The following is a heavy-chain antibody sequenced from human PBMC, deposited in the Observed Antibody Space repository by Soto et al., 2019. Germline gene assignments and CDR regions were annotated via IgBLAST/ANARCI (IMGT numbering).Heavy chain of an antibody. Sequence: QITLKESGPTLVKPTQTLTLTCTFTGFSLSSSHVAVGWIRQPPGKAPECLAFIYWDGNEHYSPSLRSRLTLTKDTPKNQLFLTRADMDPEDTATYFCAHGSGWLFDYWGQGTRVTVSS. CDR3: AHGSGWLFDY. CDR1: GFSLSSSHVA. V-gene: IGHV2-5*02. J-gene: IGHJ4*02. D-gene: IGHD6-19*01. CDR2: IYWDGNE.